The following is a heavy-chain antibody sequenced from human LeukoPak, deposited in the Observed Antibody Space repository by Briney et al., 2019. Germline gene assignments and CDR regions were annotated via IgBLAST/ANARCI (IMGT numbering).Heavy chain of an antibody. D-gene: IGHD6-19*01. Sequence: GGSLRLSCAASGFTFSSYSMNWVRQAPGKGLEWVSSISSSSSYIYYADSVKGRFTISRDNAKNSLYLQMNSLRAEDTAVYYCARDRIAVAGTLFDWGQGTLVTVSS. CDR1: GFTFSSYS. CDR2: ISSSSSYI. CDR3: ARDRIAVAGTLFD. J-gene: IGHJ4*02. V-gene: IGHV3-21*01.